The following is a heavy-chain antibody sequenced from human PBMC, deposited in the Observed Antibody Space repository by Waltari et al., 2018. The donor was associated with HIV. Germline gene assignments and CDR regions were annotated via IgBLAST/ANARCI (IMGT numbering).Heavy chain of an antibody. CDR2: INSDGSST. CDR3: ARDRAIFGDFHGMDV. CDR1: GFTFSSYW. Sequence: EVQLVESGGGLVQPGGSLRLSCPASGFTFSSYWMHWVRQAPGKGLVWVSRINSDGSSTSYADSVKGRFTISRDNAKNTLYLQMNSLRAEDTAVYYCARDRAIFGDFHGMDVWGQGTTVTVSS. D-gene: IGHD3-3*01. J-gene: IGHJ6*02. V-gene: IGHV3-74*01.